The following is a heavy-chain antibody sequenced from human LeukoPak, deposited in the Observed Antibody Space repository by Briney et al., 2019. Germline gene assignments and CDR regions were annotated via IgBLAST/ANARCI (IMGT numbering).Heavy chain of an antibody. CDR1: GGSISRYY. D-gene: IGHD4-17*01. J-gene: IGHJ5*02. V-gene: IGHV4-59*08. CDR2: IYYSGST. CDR3: ARHPKDDYGDSSRWFDP. Sequence: SETLSLTCTVSGGSISRYYWSWIGQPPGKGLEWIGYIYYSGSTNYNPSLKSRVTISVDTSKNQFSLKLSSVTAADTAVYYCARHPKDDYGDSSRWFDPWGQGTLVTVSS.